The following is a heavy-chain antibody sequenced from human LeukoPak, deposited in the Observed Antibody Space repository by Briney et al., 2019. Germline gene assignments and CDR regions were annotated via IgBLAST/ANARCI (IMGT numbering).Heavy chain of an antibody. J-gene: IGHJ3*02. CDR1: GGTFSSYA. D-gene: IGHD5-18*01. Sequence: ASVKVSCKASGGTFSSYAISWVRQAPGQGLEWMGRIIPILGIANYAQKFQGRVTITADKSTSTAYMELSSLRSEDTAVYYCARDTAMVLYVFDIWGQGTMVTVSS. CDR3: ARDTAMVLYVFDI. V-gene: IGHV1-69*04. CDR2: IIPILGIA.